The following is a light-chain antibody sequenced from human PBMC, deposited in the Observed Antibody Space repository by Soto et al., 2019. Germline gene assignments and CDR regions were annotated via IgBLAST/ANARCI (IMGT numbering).Light chain of an antibody. CDR1: SSNIGAGYD. Sequence: QSVLTQPPSVSGAPGQRVTISCTGSSSNIGAGYDVHWYQQLPGTAPKLLIYGNYNRPSGVPDRFSGSKSGTSASLAITGLQAEDEADYYCQSYDSSLSGYVVFGGGTKLTVL. CDR2: GNY. V-gene: IGLV1-40*01. J-gene: IGLJ2*01. CDR3: QSYDSSLSGYVV.